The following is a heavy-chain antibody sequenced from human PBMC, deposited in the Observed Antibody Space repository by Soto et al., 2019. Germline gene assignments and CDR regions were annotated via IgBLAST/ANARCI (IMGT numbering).Heavy chain of an antibody. D-gene: IGHD2-15*01. J-gene: IGHJ4*02. Sequence: QVQLVQSGPEVKNPGATVKVSCKPSGYTFTAYGITWLRQAPGQGPEWMGWISTSNGNTEYSQRLQGRVTMTRDTSTNTVYMELRSLRSDDTAVYYCARESACSGRSCPWDYWGQGTLVTVSS. CDR2: ISTSNGNT. CDR1: GYTFTAYG. CDR3: ARESACSGRSCPWDY. V-gene: IGHV1-18*01.